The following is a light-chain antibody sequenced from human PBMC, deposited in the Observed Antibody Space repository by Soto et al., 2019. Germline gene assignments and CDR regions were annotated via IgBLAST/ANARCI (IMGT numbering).Light chain of an antibody. CDR1: SSNIGSNT. CDR2: SNN. Sequence: QSVLTQPPSASGTPGQRVTISCSGSSSNIGSNTVNWYQQLPGTAPKLLIYSNNQRPSGVPDRFSGSKSGTSASLAISGLQSDDEAYYYCAAWDDSLNGPVFGGGTKLTVL. V-gene: IGLV1-44*01. J-gene: IGLJ2*01. CDR3: AAWDDSLNGPV.